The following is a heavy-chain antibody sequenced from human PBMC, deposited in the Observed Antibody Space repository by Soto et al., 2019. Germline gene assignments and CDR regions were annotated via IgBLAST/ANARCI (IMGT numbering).Heavy chain of an antibody. CDR3: AAVPPPYGSGSYYNYYYYGMDV. V-gene: IGHV1-58*02. J-gene: IGHJ6*02. CDR2: IVVGSGNT. CDR1: GFTFTSSA. D-gene: IGHD3-10*01. Sequence: ASVKVSCKASGFTFTSSAMQWVRQARGQRLEWIGWIVVGSGNTNYAQKFQERVTITRDMSTSTAYMELSSLRSEDTAVYYCAAVPPPYGSGSYYNYYYYGMDVWGQGTTVTVSS.